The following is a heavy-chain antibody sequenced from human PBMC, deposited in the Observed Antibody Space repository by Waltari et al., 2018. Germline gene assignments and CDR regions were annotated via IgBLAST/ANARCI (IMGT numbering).Heavy chain of an antibody. D-gene: IGHD1-26*01. V-gene: IGHV4-39*07. J-gene: IGHJ5*02. CDR2: MFYSGTT. Sequence: QLQLQESGQRLVKPAETLSLNGTVSGDSVSDGPYFWAWIRQPPGKGLEWLGSMFYSGTTYHNSSLKSRVTISVDTSKNQVSLQLKSVTAADTAVYFCARDRSGTINSFDPWGRGTLVTVSS. CDR1: GDSVSDGPYF. CDR3: ARDRSGTINSFDP.